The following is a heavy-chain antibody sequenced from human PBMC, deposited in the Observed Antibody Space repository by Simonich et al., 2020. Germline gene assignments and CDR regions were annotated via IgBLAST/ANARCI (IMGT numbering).Heavy chain of an antibody. Sequence: QVQLVQSGAEVKKPGASVKVSCKASGYTFTGYYMHWVRQAPGQGLWRKGWSDPNSGSTNNAQKFQGRVTMTRDTSIRTAYMELSRLRSDDTAVYYCARGGVQYYYYYMDVWGKGTTVTVSS. V-gene: IGHV1-2*02. CDR3: ARGGVQYYYYYMDV. CDR2: SDPNSGST. J-gene: IGHJ6*03. CDR1: GYTFTGYY. D-gene: IGHD3-3*01.